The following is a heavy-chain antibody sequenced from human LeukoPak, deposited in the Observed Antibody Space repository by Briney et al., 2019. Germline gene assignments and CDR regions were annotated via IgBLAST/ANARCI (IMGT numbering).Heavy chain of an antibody. CDR2: VNDGGSA. CDR1: GGSISGSRYY. Sequence: PSQTLSLTCSVSGGSISGSRYYRGWIRQPPAKGLEWVATVNDGGSALYNPSLRSRTTISVDTSKNQFSLRLTSVTAADTAVYYCAREPDAWGQGTLVTVSS. V-gene: IGHV4-39*07. J-gene: IGHJ5*02. CDR3: AREPDA.